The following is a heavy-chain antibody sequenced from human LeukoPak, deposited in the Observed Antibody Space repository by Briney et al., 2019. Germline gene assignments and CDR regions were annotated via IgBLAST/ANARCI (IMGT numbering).Heavy chain of an antibody. Sequence: PSETLSLTCTLSGGSLTTNTLYWGWIRQPPGKGLESIGTVYYTGITHYNPSLKSRITISVDTSKNHFSLKLTSVTAADTAVYFCARHGILTDPSIRYWGQGLLVTVSS. CDR3: ARHGILTDPSIRY. V-gene: IGHV4-39*01. D-gene: IGHD3-9*01. CDR2: VYYTGIT. CDR1: GGSLTTNTLY. J-gene: IGHJ4*02.